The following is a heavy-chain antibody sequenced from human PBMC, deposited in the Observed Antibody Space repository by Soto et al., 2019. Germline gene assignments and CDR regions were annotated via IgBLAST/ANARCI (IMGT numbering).Heavy chain of an antibody. D-gene: IGHD2-15*01. J-gene: IGHJ3*02. CDR2: IYYSGST. V-gene: IGHV4-31*03. CDR1: GGSISSGGYY. Sequence: SETMSLTCTVSGGSISSGGYYWSWIRQHPGKGLEWIGYIYYSGSTYYNPSLKSRVTISVDTSKNQFSLKLSSVTAADTAVYYCARFTVGVVVVAATPGQLDDAFDIWGQGTMVTVSS. CDR3: ARFTVGVVVVAATPGQLDDAFDI.